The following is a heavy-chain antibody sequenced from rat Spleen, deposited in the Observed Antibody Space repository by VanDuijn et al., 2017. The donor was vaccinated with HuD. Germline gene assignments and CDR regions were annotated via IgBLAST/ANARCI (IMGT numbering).Heavy chain of an antibody. Sequence: EVQLVESGGGPVQSGRSLKLSCVASGFTFNKYWMAWIRQAPGQGLEWVASISYGDSFGHSSTYYRDSVKGRFTISRHNAKSTLYLQMDSLRSEDTATYYCVRHGYTRYYFDYWGQGVMVTVSS. J-gene: IGHJ2*01. V-gene: IGHV5-31*01. CDR3: VRHGYTRYYFDY. D-gene: IGHD1-9*01. CDR2: ISYGDSFGHSST. CDR1: GFTFNKYW.